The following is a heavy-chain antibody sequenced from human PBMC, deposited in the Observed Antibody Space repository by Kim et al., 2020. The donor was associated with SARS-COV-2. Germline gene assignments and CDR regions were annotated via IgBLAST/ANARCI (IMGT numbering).Heavy chain of an antibody. V-gene: IGHV3-23*01. CDR3: AKFSSYNSPYYGMDV. Sequence: DSVKGRFIISRTNSKNTLSLQMGSLRAEDTAAYYCAKFSSYNSPYYGMDVWGQGTTVTVSS. D-gene: IGHD1-20*01. J-gene: IGHJ6*02.